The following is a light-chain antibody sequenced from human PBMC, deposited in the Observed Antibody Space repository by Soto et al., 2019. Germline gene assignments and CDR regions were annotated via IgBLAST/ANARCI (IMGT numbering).Light chain of an antibody. CDR2: RAS. CDR3: QHYNTYPYT. J-gene: IGKJ2*01. CDR1: QSINSW. Sequence: DTQMTQSPSTLSASVGDTVTITCRASQSINSWLAWYQQKPGKAPNLLIHRASTLQSGVPSRFSGSGSGTEFTLTIIGLQPDDFATYYCQHYNTYPYTFGQGTKVDIK. V-gene: IGKV1-5*03.